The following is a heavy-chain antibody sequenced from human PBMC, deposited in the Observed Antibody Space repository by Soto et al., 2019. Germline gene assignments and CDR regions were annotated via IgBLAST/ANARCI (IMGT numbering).Heavy chain of an antibody. Sequence: AGGSLRLSCAASGFTFSNYAVSWFRQAPGKGLEWVAGITYVGSNKYYADSVKGRFTISRDNSKNTLYLQMNSLRAEDTAVYYCARAPDSSWCQVNFDYWGQGTLVTVSS. D-gene: IGHD6-13*01. J-gene: IGHJ4*02. CDR1: GFTFSNYA. CDR3: ARAPDSSWCQVNFDY. CDR2: ITYVGSNK. V-gene: IGHV3-30*04.